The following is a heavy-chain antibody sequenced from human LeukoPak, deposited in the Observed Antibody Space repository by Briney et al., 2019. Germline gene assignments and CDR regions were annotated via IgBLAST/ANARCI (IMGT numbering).Heavy chain of an antibody. V-gene: IGHV3-30*18. CDR2: ISYDGSNK. CDR3: AKDYDSSGYYPDDY. J-gene: IGHJ4*02. Sequence: PGGSLRLSCAASGLTFSSYGMHWVRQAPGKGLEWVAVISYDGSNKYYADSVKGRFTISRDNSKNTLYLQMNSLRAEDTAMYYCAKDYDSSGYYPDDYWGQGTLVTVSS. D-gene: IGHD3-22*01. CDR1: GLTFSSYG.